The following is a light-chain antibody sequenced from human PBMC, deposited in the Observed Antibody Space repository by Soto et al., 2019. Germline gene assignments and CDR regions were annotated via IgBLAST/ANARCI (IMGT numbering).Light chain of an antibody. Sequence: EIELTQSPGTQSLSPGERATLSCRASQSISSSYLAWYQQKPGQAPRLLIYGASSRATGIPDRFSGSGSGTDFTLTISRLEPEDFAVYYCQQYGRTFGQGTKVDIK. CDR2: GAS. J-gene: IGKJ1*01. CDR3: QQYGRT. V-gene: IGKV3-20*01. CDR1: QSISSSY.